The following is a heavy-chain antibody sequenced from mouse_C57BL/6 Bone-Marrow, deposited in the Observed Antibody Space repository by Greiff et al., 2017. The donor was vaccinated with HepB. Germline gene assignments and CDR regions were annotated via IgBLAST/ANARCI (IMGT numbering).Heavy chain of an antibody. J-gene: IGHJ2*01. Sequence: EVMLVESGGGLVKPGGSLKLSCAASGFTFSSYAMSWVRQTPEKRLEWVATISDGGSYTYYPDNVKGRFTISRYNAKNNLYLQMSHLKSEDTAMYYCARDTPSNYFDYWGQGTTLTVSS. CDR3: ARDTPSNYFDY. CDR2: ISDGGSYT. V-gene: IGHV5-4*01. CDR1: GFTFSSYA.